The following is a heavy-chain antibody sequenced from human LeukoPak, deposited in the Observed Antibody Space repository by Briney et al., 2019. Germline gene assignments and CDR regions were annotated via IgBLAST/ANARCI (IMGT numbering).Heavy chain of an antibody. CDR1: GFNFSSNW. Sequence: PAGGSLRLSCAASGFNFSSNWMHWVRHAPGQGLVWVSRIKGDGISTNYADSVKGRFTISRDIAKNTLYLQMNSLRAEDTGVYYYAKDHYWSIDYWGRGTLVTVSS. CDR3: AKDHYWSIDY. J-gene: IGHJ4*02. CDR2: IKGDGIST. D-gene: IGHD3-3*01. V-gene: IGHV3-74*01.